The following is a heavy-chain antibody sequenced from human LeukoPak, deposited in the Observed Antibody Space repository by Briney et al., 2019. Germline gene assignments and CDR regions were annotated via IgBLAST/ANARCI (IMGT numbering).Heavy chain of an antibody. V-gene: IGHV4-61*02. Sequence: PSRTLSLTCTVSGGSISSGSYYWSWIRQPAGKGLEWIGRIYTSGSTNYNPSLKSRVTISVDTSKNQFSLKLSSVTAADTAVYYCARDFSPYDSSGYYSPWWFDPWGQGTLVTVSS. CDR3: ARDFSPYDSSGYYSPWWFDP. D-gene: IGHD3-22*01. CDR1: GGSISSGSYY. CDR2: IYTSGST. J-gene: IGHJ5*02.